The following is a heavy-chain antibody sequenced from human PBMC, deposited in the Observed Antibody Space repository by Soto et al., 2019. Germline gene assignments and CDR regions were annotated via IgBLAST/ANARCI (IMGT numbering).Heavy chain of an antibody. CDR2: IYYSGST. D-gene: IGHD2-21*02. Sequence: QVQLQESGPGLVKPSQTLSLTCTVSGGSISSGGYYWSWIRQHPGKGLEWIGYIYYSGSTYYNPSLKSRVTISVDTSKIQFPLKLSSVTAADTAVYYCARDFIPGGNSFYYYGMDVWGQGTTVTGSS. CDR3: ARDFIPGGNSFYYYGMDV. CDR1: GGSISSGGYY. V-gene: IGHV4-31*03. J-gene: IGHJ6*02.